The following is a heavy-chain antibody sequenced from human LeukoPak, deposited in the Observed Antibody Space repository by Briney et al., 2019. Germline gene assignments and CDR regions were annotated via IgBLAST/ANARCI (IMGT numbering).Heavy chain of an antibody. D-gene: IGHD3-16*01. CDR2: IIPIFGTA. J-gene: IGHJ4*02. CDR3: AREGGGLTGSYFDY. CDR1: GGTFSSYA. Sequence: SVKVSCKAAGGTFSSYAISWVRQAPGQGLEWMGGIIPIFGTANYAQKFQGRVTITTDESTSTAYMELSSLRSEDTAVYYCAREGGGLTGSYFDYWGQGTLVTVSS. V-gene: IGHV1-69*05.